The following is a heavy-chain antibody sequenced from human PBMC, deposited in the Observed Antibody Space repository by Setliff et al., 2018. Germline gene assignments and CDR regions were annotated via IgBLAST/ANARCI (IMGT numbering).Heavy chain of an antibody. V-gene: IGHV3-15*07. Sequence: PGGSLRLSCEASGFTLSNYWMQWVRQAPGKGLEWVGRIKSIDEGGTTDYPAPVKDRFTISRDDSKNTVYLQMNSLKADDTAVYYCALAYCRSTTCHPLYYWGQGTLVTVSS. CDR2: IKSIDEGGTT. CDR1: GFTLSNYW. D-gene: IGHD2-2*01. CDR3: ALAYCRSTTCHPLYY. J-gene: IGHJ4*02.